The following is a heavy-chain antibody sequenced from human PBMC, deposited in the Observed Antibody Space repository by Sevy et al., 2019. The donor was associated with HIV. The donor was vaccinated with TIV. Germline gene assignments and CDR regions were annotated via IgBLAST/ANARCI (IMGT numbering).Heavy chain of an antibody. CDR3: ARDRADCSSTSCYNSREPYYYGMDV. V-gene: IGHV3-11*01. J-gene: IGHJ6*02. CDR1: GFTFSDYY. CDR2: ISSSGSTI. Sequence: GGYLRISCAASGFTFSDYYMSWIRQAPGKGLEWVSYISSSGSTIYYAASVKGRLTISRDNAKNSLYLQMNSLRAEDTAVYYCARDRADCSSTSCYNSREPYYYGMDVWGQGTTVTVSS. D-gene: IGHD2-2*02.